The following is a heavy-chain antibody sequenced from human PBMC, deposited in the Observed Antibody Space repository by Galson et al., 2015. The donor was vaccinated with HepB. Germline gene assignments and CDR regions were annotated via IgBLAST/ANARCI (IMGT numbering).Heavy chain of an antibody. CDR3: ARDSRSWSGGNWFDP. V-gene: IGHV1-18*01. J-gene: IGHJ5*02. CDR1: GYTFTTYG. D-gene: IGHD6-13*01. CDR2: ISGYNGNT. Sequence: SVKVSCKASGYTFTTYGISWVRQAPGQGLEWMGWISGYNGNTYYAQKFQGRVTMTTDTSTSTAYMELRSLRSEDTAVYYCARDSRSWSGGNWFDPWGQGTLVTVSS.